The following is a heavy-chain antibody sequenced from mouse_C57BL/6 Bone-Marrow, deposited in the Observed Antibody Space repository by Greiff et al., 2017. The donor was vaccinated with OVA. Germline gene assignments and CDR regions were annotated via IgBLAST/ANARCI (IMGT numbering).Heavy chain of an antibody. CDR3: ARMDYGSSYDAMDY. CDR1: GFTFSDYG. CDR2: ISSGSSTI. Sequence: EVQRVESGGGLVKPGGSLKLSCAASGFTFSDYGMHWVRQAPEQGLEWVAYISSGSSTIYYADTVKGRFTISRDNAKHTLCLQMARLRSEDTAMYYCARMDYGSSYDAMDYWGQGTSVTVSP. D-gene: IGHD1-1*01. J-gene: IGHJ4*01. V-gene: IGHV5-17*01.